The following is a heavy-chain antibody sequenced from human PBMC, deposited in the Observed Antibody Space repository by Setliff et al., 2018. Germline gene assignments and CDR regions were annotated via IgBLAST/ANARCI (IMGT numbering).Heavy chain of an antibody. V-gene: IGHV1-3*04. J-gene: IGHJ4*02. CDR2: IYTDNGNT. CDR3: AIGSRGFDY. Sequence: ASVKVSCKASGYTFSANAIHWVRQAPGQRLEWMGFIYTDNGNTKYSKNFQDRVAITRDTSASTAYMELSSLTSEDTAVYFCAIGSRGFDYWGQGALVTVSS. CDR1: GYTFSANA.